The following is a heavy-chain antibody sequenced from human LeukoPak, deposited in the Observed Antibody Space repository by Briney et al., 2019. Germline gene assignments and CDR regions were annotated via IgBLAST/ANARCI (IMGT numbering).Heavy chain of an antibody. CDR3: ARNGNSGYDSLDY. CDR1: GFTFSSYS. D-gene: IGHD5-12*01. CDR2: ISSSSSYI. Sequence: GGSLRLSCAASGFTFSSYSMNWVRQAPGKGLEWDSSISSSSSYIYYADSVKGRFTISRDNAKNSLYLQMNSLRAEDTAVYYCARNGNSGYDSLDYWGQGTLVTVSS. V-gene: IGHV3-21*01. J-gene: IGHJ4*02.